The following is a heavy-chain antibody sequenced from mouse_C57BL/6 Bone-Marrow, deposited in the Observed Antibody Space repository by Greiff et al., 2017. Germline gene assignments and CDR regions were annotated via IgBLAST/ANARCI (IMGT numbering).Heavy chain of an antibody. J-gene: IGHJ4*01. V-gene: IGHV1-64*01. CDR1: GYTFTSYW. CDR3: SRWLYYYAMDY. D-gene: IGHD2-2*01. Sequence: QVQLQQPGAELVKPGASVKLSCKASGYTFTSYWMHWVKQRPGQGLEWIGMIHPTSGSTNYNEKFKSKATLTVDKSSSTAYMQLSSLTSEYSAVYYCSRWLYYYAMDYWGQGTSVTVSS. CDR2: IHPTSGST.